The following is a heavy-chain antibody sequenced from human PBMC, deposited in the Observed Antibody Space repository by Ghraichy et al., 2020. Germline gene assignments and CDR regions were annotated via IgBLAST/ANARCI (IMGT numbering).Heavy chain of an antibody. CDR1: GFTFSNYG. D-gene: IGHD3-10*01. CDR2: IWYDGSKK. J-gene: IGHJ5*02. Sequence: GGSLRLSCAVSGFTFSNYGIHWVRQAPGMGLEWVSFIWYDGSKKYYGDSVKGRFIISRDNSKNMVHLQMTSLRADDTAVYFCARDRLFGSGSFYNSNWLDPWGQGTLVTVSS. V-gene: IGHV3-33*01. CDR3: ARDRLFGSGSFYNSNWLDP.